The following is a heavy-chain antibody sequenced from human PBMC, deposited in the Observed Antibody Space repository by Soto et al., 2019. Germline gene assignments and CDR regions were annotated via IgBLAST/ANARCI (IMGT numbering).Heavy chain of an antibody. V-gene: IGHV3-30-3*01. D-gene: IGHD3-9*01. CDR1: GFTFSSYA. Sequence: QVQLVESGGGVVQPGRSLRLSCAASGFTFSSYAMHWVRQAPGKGLEWVAVISYDGSTKYYADSVKGRFTISRDNSKNTLSLQMNSLRAEDTAVYYCASDQVLRYFDWLSTYHNYYYYGMDVWGQGTTVTVSS. CDR3: ASDQVLRYFDWLSTYHNYYYYGMDV. CDR2: ISYDGSTK. J-gene: IGHJ6*02.